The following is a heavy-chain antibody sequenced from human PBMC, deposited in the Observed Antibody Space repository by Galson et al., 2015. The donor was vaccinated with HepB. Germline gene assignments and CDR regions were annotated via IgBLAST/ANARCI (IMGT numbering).Heavy chain of an antibody. D-gene: IGHD6-13*01. J-gene: IGHJ5*02. CDR1: GFTFSSYW. V-gene: IGHV3-7*01. CDR2: IKEDGSEK. Sequence: SLRLSCAASGFTFSSYWMSWVRQAPGKGLEWVANIKEDGSEKYYVDSVKGRFTISRDNAKNSLWLQMNSLRAEDTAVYFCARDRVVAGGGDWLDPWGQGTLVTVSS. CDR3: ARDRVVAGGGDWLDP.